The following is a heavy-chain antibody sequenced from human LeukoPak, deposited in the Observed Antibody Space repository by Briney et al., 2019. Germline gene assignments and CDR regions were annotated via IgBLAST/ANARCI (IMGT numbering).Heavy chain of an antibody. Sequence: PGGSLRLSCAGHGFIFSSYEINWVRQAPGKGLEWISYIGINEDNIYYADSVKGRFTISRDNAKSSVFLQMNSLRVEDTAVCYCARETAHCGGDCYDYWGQGTLVTVSS. CDR3: ARETAHCGGDCYDY. CDR1: GFIFSSYE. CDR2: IGINEDNI. V-gene: IGHV3-48*03. D-gene: IGHD2-21*01. J-gene: IGHJ4*02.